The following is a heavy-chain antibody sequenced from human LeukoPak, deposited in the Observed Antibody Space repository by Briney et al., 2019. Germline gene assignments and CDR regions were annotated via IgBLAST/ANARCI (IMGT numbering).Heavy chain of an antibody. CDR3: ARIAKDCGGDCFADY. V-gene: IGHV3-66*01. D-gene: IGHD2-21*01. CDR2: NYYGGST. J-gene: IGHJ4*02. Sequence: GGSLSLSCAPSALTVSGNSVTWIRQIPGEGLEWVSTNYYGGSTFYADSVKGRFIISRDTSKNTWTLQMNSLRVEDTAVYYCARIAKDCGGDCFADYWGQGTLVTVSS. CDR1: ALTVSGNS.